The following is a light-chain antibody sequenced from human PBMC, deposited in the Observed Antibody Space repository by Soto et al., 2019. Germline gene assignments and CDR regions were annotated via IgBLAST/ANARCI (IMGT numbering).Light chain of an antibody. Sequence: VLTQSPGTLSLFPGEGASLSCRASQSVVTSWLAWYQQRPGQPPRLLIYGAFYRATGIPDRFSGSGSGTDFTLSISRLEPEDFAVYYCLQYDDSSWTFGQGTKVEVK. CDR1: QSVVTSW. CDR3: LQYDDSSWT. V-gene: IGKV3-20*01. J-gene: IGKJ1*01. CDR2: GAF.